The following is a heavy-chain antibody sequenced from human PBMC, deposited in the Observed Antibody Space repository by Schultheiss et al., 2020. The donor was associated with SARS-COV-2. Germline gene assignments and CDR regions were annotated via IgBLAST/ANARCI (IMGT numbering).Heavy chain of an antibody. CDR3: ARQAPIGRYYYYGMDV. Sequence: SETLSLTCAVSGGSISSSNWWSWVRQPPGKGLEWIGEIYHSGSTNYNPSLKSRVTISVDKSKNQFSPKLSSVTAADTAVYYCARQAPIGRYYYYGMDVWGQGTTVTVSS. V-gene: IGHV4-4*02. CDR1: GGSISSSNW. D-gene: IGHD1-26*01. CDR2: IYHSGST. J-gene: IGHJ6*02.